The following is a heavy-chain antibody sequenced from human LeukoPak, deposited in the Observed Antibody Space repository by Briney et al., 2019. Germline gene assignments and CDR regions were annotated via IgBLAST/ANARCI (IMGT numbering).Heavy chain of an antibody. D-gene: IGHD3-16*02. CDR1: GFTFSSYS. J-gene: IGHJ4*02. CDR3: ARGSRVLRLGELSFPG. CDR2: ISSSSSYI. Sequence: GGSLRPSCAASGFTFSSYSMNWVRQAPGKGLEWVSSISSSSSYIYYADSVKGRFTISRDNAKNSLYLQMNSLRAEDTAVYYCARGSRVLRLGELSFPGGGQGTLVTVSS. V-gene: IGHV3-21*01.